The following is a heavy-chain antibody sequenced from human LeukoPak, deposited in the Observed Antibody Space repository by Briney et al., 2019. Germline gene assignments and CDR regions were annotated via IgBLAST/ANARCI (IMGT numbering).Heavy chain of an antibody. Sequence: VASVKVSCKASGYTFTGYYMHWVRQAPGQGLEWMGWINPNNGGTNYAQKFQGRVTMTRDTSISTAYMELSRLRSDDTAVYYCARGKRYQLLSNWFDPWGQGTLVTVSS. CDR1: GYTFTGYY. CDR2: INPNNGGT. V-gene: IGHV1-2*02. D-gene: IGHD2-2*01. CDR3: ARGKRYQLLSNWFDP. J-gene: IGHJ5*02.